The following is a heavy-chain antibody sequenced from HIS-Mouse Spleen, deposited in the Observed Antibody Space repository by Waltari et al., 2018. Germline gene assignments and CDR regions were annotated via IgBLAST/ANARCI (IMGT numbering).Heavy chain of an antibody. Sequence: EVQLVESGGGLVQPGRSLRLSCAASGFTFADYAMHWVRHAPGKGLEWVSGISWNSGSIGYADSVKGRFTISRDNAKNSLYLQMNSLRAEDTALYYCAKMYSSSWYGYFQHWGQGTLVTVSS. CDR3: AKMYSSSWYGYFQH. CDR2: ISWNSGSI. J-gene: IGHJ1*01. CDR1: GFTFADYA. D-gene: IGHD6-13*01. V-gene: IGHV3-9*01.